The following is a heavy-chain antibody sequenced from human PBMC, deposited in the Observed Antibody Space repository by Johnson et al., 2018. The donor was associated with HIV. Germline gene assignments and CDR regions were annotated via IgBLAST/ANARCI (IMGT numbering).Heavy chain of an antibody. CDR3: AKDKASATPYLSSGWYGGAFDI. D-gene: IGHD6-19*01. V-gene: IGHV3-7*03. Sequence: EVQLVESGGGVVRPGGSLRLSCVASGFIFSDYYMSWIRQAPGKGLEWVANIKQDGSEKYYVDSVKGRFTISRDNVQNSLYLQMNSLRAGDTALYYCAKDKASATPYLSSGWYGGAFDIWGQGTMVTVSS. CDR1: GFIFSDYY. CDR2: IKQDGSEK. J-gene: IGHJ3*02.